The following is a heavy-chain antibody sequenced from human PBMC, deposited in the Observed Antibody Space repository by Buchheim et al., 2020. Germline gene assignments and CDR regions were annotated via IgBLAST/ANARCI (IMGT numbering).Heavy chain of an antibody. J-gene: IGHJ6*02. CDR3: AKDWAYGMDV. V-gene: IGHV3-74*01. CDR2: INSDGSTT. D-gene: IGHD3-16*01. CDR1: GFTFSSSW. Sequence: EVQLVESGGGLVQPGGSLRLSYAASGFTFSSSWMHWVRQAPGKGLVWVSHINSDGSTTSYADSVKGRFIISRDNAKNTVYLQMNSLRVEDTAVYYCAKDWAYGMDVWGQGTT.